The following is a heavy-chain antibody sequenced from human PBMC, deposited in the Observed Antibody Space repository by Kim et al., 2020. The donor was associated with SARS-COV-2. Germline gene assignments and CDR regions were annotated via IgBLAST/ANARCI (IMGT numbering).Heavy chain of an antibody. D-gene: IGHD6-19*01. CDR3: ARLREGLIAVAGTGESDY. CDR1: GYTFTGYY. J-gene: IGHJ4*02. Sequence: ASVKVSCKASGYTFTGYYMHWVRQAPGQGLEWMGRINPNSGGTNYAQKFQGRVTMTRDTSISTAYMELSRLRSDDTAVYYCARLREGLIAVAGTGESDYWAQGTLVTVSS. V-gene: IGHV1-2*06. CDR2: INPNSGGT.